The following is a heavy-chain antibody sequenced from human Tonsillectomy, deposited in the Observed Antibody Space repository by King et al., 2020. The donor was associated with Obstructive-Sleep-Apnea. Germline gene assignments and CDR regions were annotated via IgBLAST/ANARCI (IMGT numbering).Heavy chain of an antibody. CDR1: GGSVSSSSYY. CDR3: ARAAGGEVTVADYLDY. CDR2: IYYSGNT. Sequence: QLQESGPGLVKPSETLSLTCTVSGGSVSSSSYYWGWIRQPPGKGLEWIGSIYYSGNTYYNPSLKSRVTISVDTSNNQFSLKVNSVTAADTAVYYCARAAGGEVTVADYLDYWGQGNLVTVSS. J-gene: IGHJ4*02. V-gene: IGHV4-39*07. D-gene: IGHD6-19*01.